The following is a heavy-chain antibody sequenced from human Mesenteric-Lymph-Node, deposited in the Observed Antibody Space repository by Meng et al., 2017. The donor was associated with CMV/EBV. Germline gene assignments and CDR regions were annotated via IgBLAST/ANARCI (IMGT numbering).Heavy chain of an antibody. CDR3: ARASITATGTGPDY. CDR1: GGSFSGYS. D-gene: IGHD1-1*01. J-gene: IGHJ4*02. CDR2: INHSGST. V-gene: IGHV4-34*01. Sequence: VYGGSFSGYSWSWIRQPPGKGLEWIGEINHSGSTNYNPSLKSRVTISVDTSKNQFSLKLSSVTAADTARYYCARASITATGTGPDYWGQGTLVTVPS.